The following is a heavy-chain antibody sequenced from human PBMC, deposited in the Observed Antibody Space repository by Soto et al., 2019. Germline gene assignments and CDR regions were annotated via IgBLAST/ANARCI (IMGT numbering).Heavy chain of an antibody. Sequence: QVLLVESGGGVVQPGRSLRLSCAASGFTFSSNVMHWVRQAPGKGLEWVAAIWSDGSNKYYADSVKGRFTISRENFKNTLYLQMSSLRDEDTAVYYCARESTNYAFDYWGQGTLVTVSS. CDR2: IWSDGSNK. D-gene: IGHD2-2*01. CDR1: GFTFSSNV. CDR3: ARESTNYAFDY. V-gene: IGHV3-33*01. J-gene: IGHJ4*02.